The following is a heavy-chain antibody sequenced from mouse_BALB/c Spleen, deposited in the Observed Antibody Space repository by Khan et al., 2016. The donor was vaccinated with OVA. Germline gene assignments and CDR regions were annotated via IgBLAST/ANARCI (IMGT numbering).Heavy chain of an antibody. J-gene: IGHJ3*01. CDR3: ARKDYYDYDPFPY. CDR2: ISYSGNT. D-gene: IGHD2-4*01. V-gene: IGHV3-2*02. Sequence: EVKLLESGLGLVKPSQSLSLTCTVTGYSITSEYTWNWIRQFPGNKLEWMGFISYSGNTRYNPSLKSRISITRDTSKNQFFLQLNSVTSEDTATYYCARKDYYDYDPFPYWGQGTLVTVSA. CDR1: GYSITSEYT.